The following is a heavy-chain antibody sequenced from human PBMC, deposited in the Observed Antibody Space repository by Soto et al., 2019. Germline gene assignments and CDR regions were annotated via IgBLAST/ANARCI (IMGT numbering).Heavy chain of an antibody. Sequence: LETLSLTCAVSSGSISSSNWWSWVRQPPGKGLEWIGEIYHSGSTNYNPSLKSRVTISVDKSKNQFSLKLSSVTAADTAVYYCARARYNWNYGDAFDIWGQGTMITVS. CDR2: IYHSGST. CDR3: ARARYNWNYGDAFDI. D-gene: IGHD1-7*01. J-gene: IGHJ3*02. V-gene: IGHV4-4*02. CDR1: SGSISSSNW.